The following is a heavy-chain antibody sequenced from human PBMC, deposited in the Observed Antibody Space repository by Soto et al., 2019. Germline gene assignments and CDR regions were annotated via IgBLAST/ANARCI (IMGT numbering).Heavy chain of an antibody. J-gene: IGHJ6*02. CDR1: GYSFTSYW. D-gene: IGHD6-13*01. CDR3: ARTAAAGKYYYGMDV. Sequence: GESLKISCKGSGYSFTSYWVGWVRQMPGKGLEWMGIIYPGDSDTRYSPSFQGQVTISADKSISTAYLQWSSLKASDTAMYYCARTAAAGKYYYGMDVWGQGTTVTVSS. V-gene: IGHV5-51*01. CDR2: IYPGDSDT.